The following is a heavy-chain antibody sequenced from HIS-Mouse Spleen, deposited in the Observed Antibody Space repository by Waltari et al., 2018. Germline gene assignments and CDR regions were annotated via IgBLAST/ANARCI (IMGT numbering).Heavy chain of an antibody. J-gene: IGHJ5*02. CDR1: GFRFSRYS. CDR2: ISSSSSTI. Sequence: EVQLVESGGGLVQPGGSLRLSCSASGFRFSRYSMNWFRQAPGKGLGWVSYISSSSSTIYYADSVKGRFTISRDNAKNSLYLQMNSLRAEDTAVYYCARDLGNWFDPWGQGTLVTVSS. V-gene: IGHV3-48*01. CDR3: ARDLGNWFDP.